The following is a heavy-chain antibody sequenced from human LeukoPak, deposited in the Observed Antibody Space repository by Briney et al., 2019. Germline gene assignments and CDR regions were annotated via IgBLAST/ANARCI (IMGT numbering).Heavy chain of an antibody. CDR1: GYSFTSYG. V-gene: IGHV1-18*04. D-gene: IGHD1-1*01. J-gene: IGHJ4*02. CDR3: ARDLEAGTTNFDY. CDR2: ISAYNGNT. Sequence: GASVKVSCKTSGYSFTSYGISWMRHAPAQGLEWMGRISAYNGNTNYAQKAQGRVTMTTDTSTSTAYMELRSLRSEDTAVYYGARDLEAGTTNFDYWGQGTLVTVSS.